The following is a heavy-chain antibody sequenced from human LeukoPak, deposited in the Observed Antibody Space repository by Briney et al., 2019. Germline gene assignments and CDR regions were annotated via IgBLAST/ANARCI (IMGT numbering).Heavy chain of an antibody. CDR3: ATSYGGKTAPYDL. D-gene: IGHD4-23*01. V-gene: IGHV4-4*08. CDR1: NDSISSYC. J-gene: IGHJ5*02. Sequence: KPSETLSLTCTVSNDSISSYCCSWVRQPPGKGLEWIGFMCPSGRTDYNPSLKSRVTMSIDTSKNQLSMELRFLTAADTAVYYCATSYGGKTAPYDLWGHGTLVTVSS. CDR2: MCPSGRT.